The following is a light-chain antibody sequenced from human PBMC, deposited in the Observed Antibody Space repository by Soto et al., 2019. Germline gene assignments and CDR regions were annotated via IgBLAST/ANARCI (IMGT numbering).Light chain of an antibody. CDR2: GAS. J-gene: IGKJ4*02. CDR1: QSVSNRY. V-gene: IGKV3-20*01. Sequence: EIVLTQSPGILSLSPGKRATLSCRASQSVSNRYLAWYQRKPGQAPRLLIHGASTRATGIPDRFIGSGSGTDFTLTISRLEPEDFAVYYCQQYGSSPLTFGGWTTVEIE. CDR3: QQYGSSPLT.